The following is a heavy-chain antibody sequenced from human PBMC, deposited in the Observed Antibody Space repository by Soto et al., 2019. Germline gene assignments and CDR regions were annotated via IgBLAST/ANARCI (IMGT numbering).Heavy chain of an antibody. J-gene: IGHJ4*02. CDR3: ARAPTGTTDY. CDR1: GFTFSSYS. Sequence: GGSLRLSCAASGFTFSSYSMNWVRQAPGKGLEWGSSISSSSSYIYYADSVKGRFTISRDNAKNSLYLQMNSLRAEDTAVYYCARAPTGTTDYWGQGTLVTVSS. V-gene: IGHV3-21*01. CDR2: ISSSSSYI. D-gene: IGHD1-7*01.